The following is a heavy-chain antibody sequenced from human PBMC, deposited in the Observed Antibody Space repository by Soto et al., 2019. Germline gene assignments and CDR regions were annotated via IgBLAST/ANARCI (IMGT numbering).Heavy chain of an antibody. CDR2: ISSSSSYI. D-gene: IGHD3-10*01. CDR3: ARVRTTKYACEI. CDR1: GFTFSTYN. Sequence: EVQLVESGGGLVKPGGSLRLSCVASGFTFSTYNMNWVRQAPGKGLEWVSSISSSSSYIYYADSMKGRFTISRDNAKNSLYLQMSSLRAEDTAVYYCARVRTTKYACEIWGQGTLVTVSS. J-gene: IGHJ3*02. V-gene: IGHV3-21*01.